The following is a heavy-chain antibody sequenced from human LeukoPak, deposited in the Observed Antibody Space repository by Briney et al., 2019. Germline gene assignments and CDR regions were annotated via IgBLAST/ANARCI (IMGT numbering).Heavy chain of an antibody. CDR1: GFTFSSYG. CDR3: PDDY. CDR2: ISYDGSNK. J-gene: IGHJ4*02. Sequence: GGSLRLSCAASGFTFSSYGMHWVRQAPGKGLEWVAVISYDGSNKYYADSVKGRFTTSRDNSKNTLYLQMNSLRAEDTAVYYMPDDYWGQGTLVTVSS. V-gene: IGHV3-30*03. D-gene: IGHD2-2*01.